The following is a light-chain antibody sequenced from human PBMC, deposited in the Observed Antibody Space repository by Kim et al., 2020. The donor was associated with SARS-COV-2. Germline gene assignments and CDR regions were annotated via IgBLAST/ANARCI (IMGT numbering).Light chain of an antibody. Sequence: EIVLTQSPATLSLSPGERATLSCGASQSVSSSYLAWYQQKPGQAPRLLIYDASSRATGIPDRFSGSGSGTDFTLTISRLEPEDFAVYYCQQYGSSPVTFGQGTKVDIK. J-gene: IGKJ1*01. V-gene: IGKV3D-20*01. CDR3: QQYGSSPVT. CDR1: QSVSSSY. CDR2: DAS.